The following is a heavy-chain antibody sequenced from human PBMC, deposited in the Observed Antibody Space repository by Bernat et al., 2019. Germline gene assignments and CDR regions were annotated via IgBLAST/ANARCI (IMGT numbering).Heavy chain of an antibody. CDR1: GYSFTSYW. J-gene: IGHJ6*02. CDR3: TGDEQPLSTLSYYFYGMDV. V-gene: IGHV5-10-1*03. D-gene: IGHD6-13*01. Sequence: EVQLVQSGAEVKKPGESLRISCKGSGYSFTSYWISWVGQMPGKGLEWMGRIDPSDPYTNYSPSFQGHVTISADRSTSTAYLQWSRLKAAATAMYYCTGDEQPLSTLSYYFYGMDVWGQGTTVTVSS. CDR2: IDPSDPYT.